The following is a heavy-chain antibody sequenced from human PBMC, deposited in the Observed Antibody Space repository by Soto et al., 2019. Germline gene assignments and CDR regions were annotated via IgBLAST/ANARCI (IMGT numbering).Heavy chain of an antibody. V-gene: IGHV1-8*01. Sequence: GASVKVSCKASGYSFTSYDINWVRQATGQGLEWMGWMNPNSGNTGYTQKFQGRLTMTRNTSISTAYMELSSLRFEDTAVYYCAREFDESVTSSSGDDYWGQGTLVTVSS. CDR3: AREFDESVTSSSGDDY. CDR2: MNPNSGNT. D-gene: IGHD4-17*01. CDR1: GYSFTSYD. J-gene: IGHJ4*02.